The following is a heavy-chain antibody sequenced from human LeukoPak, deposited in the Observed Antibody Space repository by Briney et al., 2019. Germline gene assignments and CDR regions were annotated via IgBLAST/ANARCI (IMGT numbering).Heavy chain of an antibody. CDR1: GYTFTGYN. CDR3: ARDAYYYGSGPLQH. CDR2: INPSGGST. V-gene: IGHV1-46*01. J-gene: IGHJ1*01. Sequence: ASVTVSCTASGYTFTGYNIHWVRHSPGQGLEWMGIINPSGGSTSYAQKFQGRVTMTRDMSTSTVYMELSSLRSEDTAVYYCARDAYYYGSGPLQHWGQGTLVTVSS. D-gene: IGHD3-10*01.